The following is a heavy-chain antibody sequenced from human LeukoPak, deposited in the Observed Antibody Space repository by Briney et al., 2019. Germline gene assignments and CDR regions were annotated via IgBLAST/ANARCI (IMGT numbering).Heavy chain of an antibody. CDR3: ARVAALGGDYYYYYYMDV. CDR2: IYYSGST. D-gene: IGHD6-6*01. Sequence: SETLSLTCTVSGGSISSSSYYWGWIRQPPGRGLEWIGSIYYSGSTYYNPSLKSRVTISVDTSNNQFSLKLSSVTAADTAVYYCARVAALGGDYYYYYYMDVWGKGTTVTVSS. V-gene: IGHV4-39*07. CDR1: GGSISSSSYY. J-gene: IGHJ6*03.